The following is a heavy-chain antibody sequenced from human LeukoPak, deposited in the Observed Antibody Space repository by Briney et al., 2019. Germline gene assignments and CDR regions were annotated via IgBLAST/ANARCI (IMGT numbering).Heavy chain of an antibody. CDR1: GFTFSNAW. CDR2: IKSKTDGGTT. V-gene: IGHV3-15*01. Sequence: GGSLRLSCAASGFTFSNAWMSWVRQAPGKGLEWVGRIKSKTDGGTTDYAAPVKGRFTISRDDSKNTLYLQMNSLKTEDTAVYYCTTDHPRIMITFGGVIGGHNDYWGQGTLVTVSS. D-gene: IGHD3-16*02. CDR3: TTDHPRIMITFGGVIGGHNDY. J-gene: IGHJ4*02.